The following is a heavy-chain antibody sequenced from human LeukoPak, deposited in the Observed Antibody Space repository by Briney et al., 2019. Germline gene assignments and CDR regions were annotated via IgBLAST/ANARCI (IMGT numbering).Heavy chain of an antibody. Sequence: PGGSLRLSCRASGFTFSNYAVTWVRQTPGKGLEWVSSTGGNGGGTSLADSVKGRFSISSDNSKNTLYLQMNSLRAEDTATYYCAKDHSGPTWYYYGMDVWGQGTTVTVSS. CDR3: AKDHSGPTWYYYGMDV. V-gene: IGHV3-23*01. D-gene: IGHD2-15*01. CDR1: GFTFSNYA. CDR2: TGGNGGGT. J-gene: IGHJ6*02.